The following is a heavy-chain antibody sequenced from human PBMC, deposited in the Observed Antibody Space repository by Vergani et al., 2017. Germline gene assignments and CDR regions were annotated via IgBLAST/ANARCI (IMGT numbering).Heavy chain of an antibody. CDR3: ARMGGYDEGDAFRIGYFDS. CDR1: GDSISSGVYY. V-gene: IGHV4-31*03. Sequence: QVQLQESGPGLVKPSQTLSLTCSVSGDSISSGVYYWNWIRQHPGKGLEWIGYIYSTGSTHHNPSLRRRINMSLEPSKNQFSLKLNSVTAADTAMYYCARMGGYDEGDAFRIGYFDSWGPGILVTVSS. CDR2: IYSTGST. J-gene: IGHJ4*02. D-gene: IGHD3-22*01.